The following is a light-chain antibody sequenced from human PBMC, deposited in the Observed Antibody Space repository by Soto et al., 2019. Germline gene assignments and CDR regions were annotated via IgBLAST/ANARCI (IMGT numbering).Light chain of an antibody. V-gene: IGKV1-5*03. Sequence: DIQMTQSPSTLSASVGDRVTITCRASQSIGSWLAWYQQKPGKAPKLLIYKASSLESGVPSRFSGSRSGTEFTLTISSLQPDDFATYYCQQYNTYWHTFGQGTKLEIK. CDR3: QQYNTYWHT. CDR2: KAS. CDR1: QSIGSW. J-gene: IGKJ2*01.